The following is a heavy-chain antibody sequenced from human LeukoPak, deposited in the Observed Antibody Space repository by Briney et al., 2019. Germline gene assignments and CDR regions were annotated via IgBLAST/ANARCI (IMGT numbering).Heavy chain of an antibody. V-gene: IGHV1-69*05. CDR1: GGTFSSYA. Sequence: SVKVSCKASGGTFSSYAISWVRQAPGQGLEWMGSIIPIFGTANYAQKFQGRVTMTRDTSISTAYMELSRLRSDDTAVYYCARDLPTYYDFWSGYYPIDYWGQGTLVTVSS. CDR3: ARDLPTYYDFWSGYYPIDY. D-gene: IGHD3-3*01. J-gene: IGHJ4*02. CDR2: IIPIFGTA.